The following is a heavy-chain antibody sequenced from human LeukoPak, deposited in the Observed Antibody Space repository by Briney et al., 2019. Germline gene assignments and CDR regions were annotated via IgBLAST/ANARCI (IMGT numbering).Heavy chain of an antibody. V-gene: IGHV1-18*01. Sequence: PGGSLRLSCAASGFTFTSYGITWVRQAPGQGLEWMGCISGYNGNTKYAQKFQARVTLTTDTSTSTAYMELWGLRSDDTALYYCARGGYYYYESSGYYLIDNWGQGTLITVSS. CDR3: ARGGYYYYESSGYYLIDN. CDR1: GFTFTSYG. CDR2: ISGYNGNT. J-gene: IGHJ4*02. D-gene: IGHD3-22*01.